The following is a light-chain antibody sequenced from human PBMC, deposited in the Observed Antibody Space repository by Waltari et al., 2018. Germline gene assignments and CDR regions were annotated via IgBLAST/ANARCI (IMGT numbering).Light chain of an antibody. J-gene: IGLJ1*01. V-gene: IGLV2-14*01. CDR3: SSYTSSSTPNV. CDR1: SSDVGGSNY. Sequence: QSALTQPASVSGSPGQSITIPCTGTSSDVGGSNYVSWYQQHPGKAPKFMIYEVSNRPSGVSNRFSGSKSGNTASLTISGLQAEDEADYYCSSYTSSSTPNVFGTGTKVTVL. CDR2: EVS.